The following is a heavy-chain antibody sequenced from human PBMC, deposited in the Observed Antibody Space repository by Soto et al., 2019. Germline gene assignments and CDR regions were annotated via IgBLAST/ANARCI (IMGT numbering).Heavy chain of an antibody. Sequence: GGSLRLSCAASGFAFNDFAMNWVRQAPGKGPEWLSTISGSGDKTFHSDSVKGRFNISRDNSNNKMFLQMNSLRAEDTAIHYCAKGASHAPFEKWGRGTLVTVSS. CDR1: GFAFNDFA. CDR3: AKGASHAPFEK. CDR2: ISGSGDKT. J-gene: IGHJ4*02. V-gene: IGHV3-23*01.